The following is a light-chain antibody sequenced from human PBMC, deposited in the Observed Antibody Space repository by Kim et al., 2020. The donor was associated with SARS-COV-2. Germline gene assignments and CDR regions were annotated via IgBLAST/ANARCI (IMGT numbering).Light chain of an antibody. Sequence: SLSPGERATLSCRASQTISSYLAWYQQKPGQAPRLLIYDASNRATGIPARFSGSGSGTDFSLTISSLEPEDFAVYYCQQRGSWPPTFGGGTKVDIK. V-gene: IGKV3-11*01. CDR1: QTISSY. CDR2: DAS. CDR3: QQRGSWPPT. J-gene: IGKJ4*01.